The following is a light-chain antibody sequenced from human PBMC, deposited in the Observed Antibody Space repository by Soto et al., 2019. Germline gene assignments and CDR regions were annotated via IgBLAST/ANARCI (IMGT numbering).Light chain of an antibody. CDR2: GAS. J-gene: IGKJ4*01. CDR1: QSVSSN. Sequence: EIVMTQSPATLSVSPGERATLSCRASQSVSSNLACYQQKPGQAPRLLIYGASTRANGIPARFSCSGAGTAFTLTISSLQSEDLAVYYCQQYKSWPPLSFGGGTKVEIK. V-gene: IGKV3D-15*01. CDR3: QQYKSWPPLS.